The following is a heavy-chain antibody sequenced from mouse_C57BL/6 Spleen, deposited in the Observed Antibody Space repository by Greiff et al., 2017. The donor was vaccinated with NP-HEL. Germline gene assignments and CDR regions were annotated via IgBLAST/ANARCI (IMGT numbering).Heavy chain of an antibody. CDR2: ISYDGSN. J-gene: IGHJ4*01. Sequence: EVKLVESGPGLVKPSQSLSLTCSVTGYSITSGYYWNWIRQFPGNKLEWMGYISYDGSNNYNPSLKNRISITRDTSKNQCFLKLNSLTTEDTATYYCASRVTTDAMDYWGQGTSVTVSS. D-gene: IGHD1-1*01. V-gene: IGHV3-6*01. CDR3: ASRVTTDAMDY. CDR1: GYSITSGYY.